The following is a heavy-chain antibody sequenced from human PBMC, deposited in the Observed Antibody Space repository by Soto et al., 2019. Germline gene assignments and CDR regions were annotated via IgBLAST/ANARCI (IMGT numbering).Heavy chain of an antibody. J-gene: IGHJ5*02. CDR3: ARDPWKYVSGWFDP. Sequence: QVQLVQSGAEEKKPGATVKVSCEASGYTFTSYVIHWVRQAPGQRLEWMGWINAGNGNTKYSQKFQGRVTITRGTSARTAYMELSSLKSEDTAVYYCARDPWKYVSGWFDPWGQGTLVTVSS. CDR1: GYTFTSYV. V-gene: IGHV1-3*05. D-gene: IGHD1-7*01. CDR2: INAGNGNT.